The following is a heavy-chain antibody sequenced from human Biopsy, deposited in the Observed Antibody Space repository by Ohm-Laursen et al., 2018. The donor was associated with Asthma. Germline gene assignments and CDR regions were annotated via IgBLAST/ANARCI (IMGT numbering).Heavy chain of an antibody. V-gene: IGHV4-31*11. J-gene: IGHJ5*01. CDR1: GGSINSGGFY. CDR2: INNGGDT. CDR3: TRDLAGSCTSASCYGFDS. Sequence: TLSLTCAVSGGSINSGGFYWGWVRQRPGKGPEWIGYINNGGDTYYNPSLKSRAIISVETSKNQFSLKLTSVTAADSALYYCTRDLAGSCTSASCYGFDSWGQGAQVTVSS. D-gene: IGHD2-2*01.